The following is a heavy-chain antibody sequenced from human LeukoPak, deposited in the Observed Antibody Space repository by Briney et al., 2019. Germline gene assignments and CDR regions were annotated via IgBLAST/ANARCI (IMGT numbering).Heavy chain of an antibody. Sequence: SETLSLTCAVSGYTISSDNYWVWIRQPPGQGLEWTGGIYHSGSTYYNPSLKSRVTMSVDTSKNQFSLKLSSVTAADTAVYYCARAPRDSSSSNYMRRFDYWGQGTLVTVSS. CDR3: ARAPRDSSSSNYMRRFDY. CDR1: GYTISSDNY. CDR2: IYHSGST. V-gene: IGHV4-38-2*01. J-gene: IGHJ4*02. D-gene: IGHD3-22*01.